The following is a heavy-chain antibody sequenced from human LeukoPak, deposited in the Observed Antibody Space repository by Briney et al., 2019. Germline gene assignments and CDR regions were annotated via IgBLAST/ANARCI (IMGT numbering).Heavy chain of an antibody. D-gene: IGHD3-22*01. CDR3: TRHYDSDSSGDPDWFDP. J-gene: IGHJ5*02. CDR2: ISKSVRT. Sequence: PSETLSLTCSVSGASVTIDYWSWIRQPPGKGLDWIGHISKSVRTIYSTSLTSRVTISLDPSRNQFSLKLTSVTAADTAIYYCTRHYDSDSSGDPDWFDPWGQGTLVTVSS. V-gene: IGHV4-59*08. CDR1: GASVTIDY.